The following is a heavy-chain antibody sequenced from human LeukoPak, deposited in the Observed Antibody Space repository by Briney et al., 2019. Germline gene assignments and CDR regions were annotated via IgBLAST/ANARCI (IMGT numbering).Heavy chain of an antibody. V-gene: IGHV1-2*02. Sequence: ASVKVSCKASGYTFTGYYMHWVRQAPGQGLEWMGWINPNSGGTNYAQKFQGRVTMTRDTSISTAYMELSRLRSDDTAVYHCAREDGATISFDIWGQGTMVTVSS. D-gene: IGHD5-12*01. CDR2: INPNSGGT. CDR3: AREDGATISFDI. J-gene: IGHJ3*02. CDR1: GYTFTGYY.